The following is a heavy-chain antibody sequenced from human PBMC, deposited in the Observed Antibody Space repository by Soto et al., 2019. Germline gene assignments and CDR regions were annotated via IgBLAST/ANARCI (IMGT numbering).Heavy chain of an antibody. CDR1: GGSISSYY. J-gene: IGHJ4*02. Sequence: QVQLQESGPGLVKPSETLSLTCTVSGGSISSYYWSWIRQPPGKGLEWIGYIYYSGSTNYNPSLXSXVXIXXDTPKNQFSLKLSSVTAADTAVYYCARRYAGNFDYWGQGTLVTVSS. D-gene: IGHD2-8*01. V-gene: IGHV4-59*01. CDR3: ARRYAGNFDY. CDR2: IYYSGST.